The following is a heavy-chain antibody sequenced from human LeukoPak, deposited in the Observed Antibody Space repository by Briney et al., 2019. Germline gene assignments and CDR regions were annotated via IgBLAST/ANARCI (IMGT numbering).Heavy chain of an antibody. CDR1: GFTFSSYA. J-gene: IGHJ4*02. V-gene: IGHV3-23*01. Sequence: PGGSLRLSCAASGFTFSSYAMSWVRQAPEKGLEWVSAISGSGGSTYYADSVKGRFTISRDNSKNTLYLQMNSLRAEDTAVYYCASSEVDYYDSSGYPYWGQGTLVTVSS. D-gene: IGHD3-22*01. CDR2: ISGSGGST. CDR3: ASSEVDYYDSSGYPY.